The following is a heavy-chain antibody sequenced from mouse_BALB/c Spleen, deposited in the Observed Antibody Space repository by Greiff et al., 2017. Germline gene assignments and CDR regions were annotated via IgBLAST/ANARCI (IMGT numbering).Heavy chain of an antibody. D-gene: IGHD2-3*01. J-gene: IGHJ4*01. V-gene: IGHV1S137*01. Sequence: QVQLQQSGAELVRPGVSVKISCKGSGYTFTDYAMHWVKQSHAKSLEWIGVISTYYGDDSYNQKFKGKATMTVDKSSSTAYMELARLTSEDSAIYYCARYDGTSTGAMDYWGQGTSVTVSS. CDR1: GYTFTDYA. CDR3: ARYDGTSTGAMDY. CDR2: ISTYYGDD.